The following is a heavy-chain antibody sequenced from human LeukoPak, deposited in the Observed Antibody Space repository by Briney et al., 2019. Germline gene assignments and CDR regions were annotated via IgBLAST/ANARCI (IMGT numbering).Heavy chain of an antibody. Sequence: SETLSLTCAISGDSVSSNSAAWNWIRQSPSRGLEWLGRTYYRSKWFNDYAVSVESRIIINPDTSKNQFSLQLNSVTPEDTAVYYCARGSGYGSRGAYYYYYHAMDVWGQGTTVTVSS. CDR1: GDSVSSNSAA. CDR3: ARGSGYGSRGAYYYYYHAMDV. J-gene: IGHJ6*02. D-gene: IGHD6-19*01. CDR2: TYYRSKWFN. V-gene: IGHV6-1*01.